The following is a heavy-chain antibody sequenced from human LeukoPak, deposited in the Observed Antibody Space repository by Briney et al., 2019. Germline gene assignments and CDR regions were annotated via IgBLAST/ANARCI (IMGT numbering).Heavy chain of an antibody. CDR1: GFTFSSYW. D-gene: IGHD3-3*01. V-gene: IGHV3-7*01. CDR3: ARDVGVVYDFWSGYYTGKEYFQH. Sequence: GGSLRLSCAAPGFTFSSYWMSWVRQAPGKGLEWVANIKQDGSEKYYVDSVKGRFTISRDNAKNSLYLQMNSLRAEDTAVYYCARDVGVVYDFWSGYYTGKEYFQHWGQGTLVTVSS. J-gene: IGHJ1*01. CDR2: IKQDGSEK.